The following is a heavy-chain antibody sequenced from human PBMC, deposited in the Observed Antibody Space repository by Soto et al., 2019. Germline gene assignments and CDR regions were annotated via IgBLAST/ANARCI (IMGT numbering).Heavy chain of an antibody. V-gene: IGHV1-46*01. CDR1: GYTFTSFH. CDR2: INPTTNRA. J-gene: IGHJ6*02. CDR3: AREALHFYNGMDV. Sequence: GASVKVSCKASGYTFTSFHMHWVRQAPGQGLEWLGVINPTTNRATYSQNFQGRVTMTRDTSTSTVYMELNSLRSEDTAVYYCAREALHFYNGMDVWGQRTPVTVSS.